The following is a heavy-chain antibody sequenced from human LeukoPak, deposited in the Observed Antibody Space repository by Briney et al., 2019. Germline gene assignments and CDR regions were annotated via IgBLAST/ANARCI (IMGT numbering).Heavy chain of an antibody. D-gene: IGHD6-6*01. CDR3: AKVVAARVDYYYMDV. V-gene: IGHV3-30*02. J-gene: IGHJ6*03. Sequence: GGSLRLSCAASGFTFSSYGMHWVRQAPGKGLEWVAFIRYDGSNKYYADSVKGRFTISRDNSKNTLYLQMNSLRAEDTAAYYCAKVVAARVDYYYMDVWGKGTTVTVSS. CDR1: GFTFSSYG. CDR2: IRYDGSNK.